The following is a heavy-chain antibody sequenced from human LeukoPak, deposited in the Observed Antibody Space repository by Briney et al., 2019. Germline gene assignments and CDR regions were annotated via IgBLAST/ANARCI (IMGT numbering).Heavy chain of an antibody. CDR1: GFTFTSFW. CDR2: IKEDGSEK. D-gene: IGHD4-17*01. J-gene: IGHJ6*02. V-gene: IGHV3-7*01. Sequence: GGSLRLSCAASGFTFTSFWMSWVRQAPGKGLEWVANIKEDGSEKYYVDSVMGRFTISRDNAKNSQYLEMNSLRAEDTAVYYCARDYWMTTENYYYGMDVWGQGTTVTVSS. CDR3: ARDYWMTTENYYYGMDV.